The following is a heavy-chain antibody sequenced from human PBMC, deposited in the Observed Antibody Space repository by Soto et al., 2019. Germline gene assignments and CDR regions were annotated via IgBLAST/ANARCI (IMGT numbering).Heavy chain of an antibody. D-gene: IGHD2-15*01. Sequence: SETLSLTCTVSGASLSSISYYWGWIRQPPGKGLEWVGSIFFTGNIYYNPSLKSRVTISVDTSRNQFSLMVNSVTAADTAVYYCGKVLVGATGHTDSDSWGPGTLVTVSS. V-gene: IGHV4-39*01. CDR3: GKVLVGATGHTDSDS. J-gene: IGHJ4*02. CDR2: IFFTGNI. CDR1: GASLSSISYY.